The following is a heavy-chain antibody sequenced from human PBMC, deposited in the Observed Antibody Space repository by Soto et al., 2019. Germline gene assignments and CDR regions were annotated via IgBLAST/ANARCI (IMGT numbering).Heavy chain of an antibody. J-gene: IGHJ3*02. D-gene: IGHD3-3*01. CDR3: ARDRPPSFLEWLSTESAFDI. CDR1: GGTFSSYT. Sequence: SVKVSCKASGGTFSSYTISWVRQAPGQGLEWMGRIIPILGIANYAQKFQGRVTITADESTSTAYMELSSLRSEDTAVYYCARDRPPSFLEWLSTESAFDIWGQGTMVTVSS. CDR2: IIPILGIA. V-gene: IGHV1-69*04.